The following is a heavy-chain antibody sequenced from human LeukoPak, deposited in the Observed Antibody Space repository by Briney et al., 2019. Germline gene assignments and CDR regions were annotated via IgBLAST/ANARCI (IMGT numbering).Heavy chain of an antibody. Sequence: PGRSLRLSCAASGFTFDDYAMHWVRQAPGKGLERVSGISWNSGSIGYADSVKGRFTISRDNAKNSLYLQMNSLRAEDTALYYCAKGVSSSWLFDYWGQGTLVTVSS. D-gene: IGHD6-13*01. CDR3: AKGVSSSWLFDY. CDR2: ISWNSGSI. J-gene: IGHJ4*02. CDR1: GFTFDDYA. V-gene: IGHV3-9*01.